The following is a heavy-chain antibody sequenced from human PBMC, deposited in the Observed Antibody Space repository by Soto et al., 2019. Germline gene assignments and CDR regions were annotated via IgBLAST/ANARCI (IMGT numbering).Heavy chain of an antibody. Sequence: QVQLVESGGGVVQPGTSLRLSCSASGFTLSGVAMHWVRQAPGKGLEWVAVMSYDGRNQHYADSVKGRFTVSRDSSKSTLYLQMNSLRTEDAAVYYCAKGGWYTSSSRSDCWGQGTLVTVSS. J-gene: IGHJ4*02. CDR2: MSYDGRNQ. CDR1: GFTLSGVA. D-gene: IGHD6-6*01. CDR3: AKGGWYTSSSRSDC. V-gene: IGHV3-30*18.